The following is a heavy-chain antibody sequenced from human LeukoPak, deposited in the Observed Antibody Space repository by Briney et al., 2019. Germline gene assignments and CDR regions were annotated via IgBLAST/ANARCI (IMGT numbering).Heavy chain of an antibody. CDR1: GFTFISYA. J-gene: IGHJ6*02. CDR3: GRYYVMDV. V-gene: IGHV3-23*01. Sequence: GGSLRLSCAPSGFTFISYAMHWVRQAPGKGLEWVSTISDSGGSTYYADSVKGRFTISRDNSKSTLYLQMNSLRAEDTAVYYCGRYYVMDVWGQGTSVAVSS. CDR2: ISDSGGST.